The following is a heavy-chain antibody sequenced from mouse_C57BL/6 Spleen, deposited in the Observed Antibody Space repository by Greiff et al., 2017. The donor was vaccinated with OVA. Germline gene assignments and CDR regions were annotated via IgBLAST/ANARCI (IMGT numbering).Heavy chain of an antibody. Sequence: VQLQQPGAELVKPGASVKLSCKASGYTFTSYWMHWVKQRPGRGLEWIGRIDPNSGGTKYNEKFKSKATLTVDKPTSTAYMQLSSLTSEDSAVYYCARGYTTVVATDAMDYWGQGTSVTVSS. CDR2: IDPNSGGT. J-gene: IGHJ4*01. D-gene: IGHD1-1*01. CDR1: GYTFTSYW. CDR3: ARGYTTVVATDAMDY. V-gene: IGHV1-72*01.